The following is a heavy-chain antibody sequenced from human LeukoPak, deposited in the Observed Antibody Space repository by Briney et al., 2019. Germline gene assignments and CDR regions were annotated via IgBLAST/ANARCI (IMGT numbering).Heavy chain of an antibody. CDR3: VRSSSSFDIGGPTADY. D-gene: IGHD2-15*01. J-gene: IGHJ4*01. CDR2: INPRGGRT. Sequence: GASVKLSCKASGYTFISYYIHWVRQAPGQGLEWMGVINPRGGRTTYAQKFQGRVTMTRDMSTSTVYMELSSLRSWETAVYYCVRSSSSFDIGGPTADYWG. V-gene: IGHV1-46*01. CDR1: GYTFISYY.